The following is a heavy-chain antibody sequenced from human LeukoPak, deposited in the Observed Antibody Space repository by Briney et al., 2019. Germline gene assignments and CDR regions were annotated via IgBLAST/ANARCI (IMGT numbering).Heavy chain of an antibody. V-gene: IGHV1-69*04. CDR2: IIPILGIA. CDR3: ARLIAVANPFDY. CDR1: GGTFSSYA. J-gene: IGHJ4*02. Sequence: GASVKVSCKASGGTFSSYAISWVRQAPGQGLGWMGRIIPILGIANYAQKFQGRVTMTRDTSTSTVYMELSSLRSEDMAVYYCARLIAVANPFDYWGQGTLVTVSS. D-gene: IGHD6-19*01.